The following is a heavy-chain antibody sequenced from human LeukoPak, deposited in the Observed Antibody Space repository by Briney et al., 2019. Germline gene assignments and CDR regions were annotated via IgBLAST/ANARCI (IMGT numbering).Heavy chain of an antibody. CDR1: GYTFTGYY. J-gene: IGHJ4*02. D-gene: IGHD3-22*01. V-gene: IGHV1-2*02. Sequence: GASVKVSCKSSGYTFTGYYMHWVRQAPGLELEWMGWINPNSGVTNYAQKFQGRVTMTRDTSISTAYMELSRLRSDDTAVYYCARTYYDSSGYVPFDYWGQGTLVTVSS. CDR2: INPNSGVT. CDR3: ARTYYDSSGYVPFDY.